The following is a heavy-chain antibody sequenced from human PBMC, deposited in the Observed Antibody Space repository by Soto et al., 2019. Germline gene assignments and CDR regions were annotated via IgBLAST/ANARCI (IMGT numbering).Heavy chain of an antibody. CDR3: ARGGGVRGVRHYYYYGMDV. V-gene: IGHV4-39*07. CDR2: IKYSGTT. J-gene: IGHJ6*02. D-gene: IGHD3-10*01. Sequence: SETLSLTCTVSGGSISSSRCHWGWIRQPPGKGLEWIASIKYSGTTFYNPSLKSRVTISVDTSKNQFSLKLSSVSAADTAVYYCARGGGVRGVRHYYYYGMDVWGQGTTVTVSS. CDR1: GGSISSSRCH.